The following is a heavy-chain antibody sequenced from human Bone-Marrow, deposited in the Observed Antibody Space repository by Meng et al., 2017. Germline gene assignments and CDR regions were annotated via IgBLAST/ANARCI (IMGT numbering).Heavy chain of an antibody. V-gene: IGHV4-4*02. J-gene: IGHJ4*02. CDR2: IYHSGST. D-gene: IGHD6-19*01. Sequence: QVQLQESGPGLVKPSGTLSLTCAVSGGSISSSNWWSWVRQPPRKGLEWIGEIYHSGSTNYNPSLKSRVTISVDKSKNQFSLKLSSVTAADTAVYYRASFPPPGKQWLVTDYWGQGTLVTVSS. CDR1: GGSISSSNW. CDR3: ASFPPPGKQWLVTDY.